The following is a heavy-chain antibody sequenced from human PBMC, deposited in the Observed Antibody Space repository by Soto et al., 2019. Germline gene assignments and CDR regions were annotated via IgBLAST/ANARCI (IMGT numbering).Heavy chain of an antibody. J-gene: IGHJ4*02. Sequence: PSETLSLTCTVSGASITTYYWSWIRQPPGKGLEWIGYISYSGSTDYNPSLKSRVTISFDASKNQISLQVRSVTAADTAVYYCATIPATTILTDYWGQGTLVTVSS. D-gene: IGHD2-2*02. CDR3: ATIPATTILTDY. V-gene: IGHV4-59*08. CDR2: ISYSGST. CDR1: GASITTYY.